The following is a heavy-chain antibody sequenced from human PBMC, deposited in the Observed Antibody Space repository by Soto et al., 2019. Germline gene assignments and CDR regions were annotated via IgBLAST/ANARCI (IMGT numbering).Heavy chain of an antibody. J-gene: IGHJ4*02. CDR1: GGSISSGDYY. CDR3: ARESGAKLYYFDY. D-gene: IGHD5-12*01. V-gene: IGHV4-30-4*01. Sequence: QVQLQEAGPGLVKPSQTLSLTCTVSGGSISSGDYYWSWIRQPPGKALEWIGYCSYSGSTYYNPSLKSRVTISVDTSKNQFSLKLSSVTAADTAVYYCARESGAKLYYFDYWGQGTLVTVSS. CDR2: CSYSGST.